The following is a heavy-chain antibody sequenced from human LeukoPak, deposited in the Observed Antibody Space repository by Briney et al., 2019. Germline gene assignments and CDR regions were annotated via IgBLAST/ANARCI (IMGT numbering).Heavy chain of an antibody. D-gene: IGHD3-10*01. CDR1: GFTFSSYS. Sequence: GGSLRLSCAASGFTFSSYSMNWVRQAPGKGLEWASSISSSSSYIYYADSVKGRFTISRDNSKNTLYLQMNSLRAEDTAVYYCAKDPPEASWFGETPGDYWGQGTLVTVSS. V-gene: IGHV3-21*04. CDR3: AKDPPEASWFGETPGDY. J-gene: IGHJ4*02. CDR2: ISSSSSYI.